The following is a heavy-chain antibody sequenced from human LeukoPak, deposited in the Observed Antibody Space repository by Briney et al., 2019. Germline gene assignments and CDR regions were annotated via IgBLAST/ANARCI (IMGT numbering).Heavy chain of an antibody. CDR2: MNPNSGNT. CDR1: GYTFTSYD. CDR3: ARGGNYYDSSGYSDYYYYGMDV. J-gene: IGHJ6*02. D-gene: IGHD3-22*01. Sequence: ASVTVSCKASGYTFTSYDINWVRQAPGQGLEWMGWMNPNSGNTGYAQKFQGRVTMTRNTSISTAYMELSSLRSEDTAVYYCARGGNYYDSSGYSDYYYYGMDVWGQGTTVTVSS. V-gene: IGHV1-8*01.